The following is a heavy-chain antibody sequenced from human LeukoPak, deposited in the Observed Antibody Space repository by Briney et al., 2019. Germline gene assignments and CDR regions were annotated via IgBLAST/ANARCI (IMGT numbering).Heavy chain of an antibody. CDR1: GGSISSSSYY. CDR2: IYYSGST. Sequence: SETLSLTCTVSGGSISSSSYYWGWIRQPPGKGLEWIGYIYYSGSTNYNPSLKSRVTISVDTSKNQFSLKLSSVTAADTAVYYCARDPISSGPPNWGQGTLVTVSS. V-gene: IGHV4-61*01. D-gene: IGHD6-19*01. J-gene: IGHJ4*02. CDR3: ARDPISSGPPN.